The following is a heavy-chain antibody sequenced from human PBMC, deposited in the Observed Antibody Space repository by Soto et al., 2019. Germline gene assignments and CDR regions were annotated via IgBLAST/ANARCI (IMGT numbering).Heavy chain of an antibody. CDR1: GFTFSSYA. Sequence: PGGSLRLSCAASGFTFSSYAMSWVRQAPGKGLEWVSAISCSGSSTYYADSVKGRFTISRDNSKNTLYLQMNSLRAEDTAVYYCARDREDLIAAAGRFDYWGQGTLVTVSS. CDR3: ARDREDLIAAAGRFDY. J-gene: IGHJ4*02. V-gene: IGHV3-23*01. D-gene: IGHD6-13*01. CDR2: ISCSGSST.